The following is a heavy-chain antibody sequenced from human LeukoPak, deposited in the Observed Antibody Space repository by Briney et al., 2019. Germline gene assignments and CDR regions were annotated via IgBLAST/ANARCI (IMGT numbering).Heavy chain of an antibody. V-gene: IGHV3-43*02. J-gene: IGHJ4*02. CDR3: ATEPGDGYNAGKFDY. D-gene: IGHD5-24*01. Sequence: PGGSLRLSCAASGFTFDDYAMHWVRQAPGKGLEWVSLISGDGGSTYYADSVKGRFTISRDNSKNSLYLQMNSLRTEDTALFYCATEPGDGYNAGKFDYWGQGTLVTVSS. CDR1: GFTFDDYA. CDR2: ISGDGGST.